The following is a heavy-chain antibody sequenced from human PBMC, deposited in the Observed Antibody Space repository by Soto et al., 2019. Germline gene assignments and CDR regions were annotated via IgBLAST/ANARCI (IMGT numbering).Heavy chain of an antibody. D-gene: IGHD3-22*01. V-gene: IGHV4-31*03. CDR2: IYFSGTT. CDR3: APRDRSGFSYWLDT. Sequence: QVQLQESGPGLVKPSQTLSLTCTVSGGSINSGGYYWTWIRQHPGKGLEWIGTIYFSGTTNYNPSLNSRVTISVDTSKSQFSLKLSSVTAADTAVYYCAPRDRSGFSYWLDTWGQGTLVTVSS. J-gene: IGHJ5*02. CDR1: GGSINSGGYY.